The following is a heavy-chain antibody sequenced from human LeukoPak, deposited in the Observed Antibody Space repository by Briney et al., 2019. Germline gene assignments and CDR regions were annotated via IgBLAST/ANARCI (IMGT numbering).Heavy chain of an antibody. J-gene: IGHJ4*02. CDR2: IRSKADSYAT. CDR3: AKLDYYGNY. D-gene: IGHD3-10*01. V-gene: IGHV3-73*01. CDR1: GFTFSGSA. Sequence: PGGSLRLSCAASGFTFSGSAMHWVRQASGKGLEWVGRIRSKADSYATAYAASVKGRFTISRDNSKNTLYLQMNSLRAEDTAVYYCAKLDYYGNYWGQGTLVTVSS.